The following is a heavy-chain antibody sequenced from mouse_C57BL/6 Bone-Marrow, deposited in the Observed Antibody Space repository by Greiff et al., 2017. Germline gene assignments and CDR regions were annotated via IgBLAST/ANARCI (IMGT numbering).Heavy chain of an antibody. V-gene: IGHV7-1*01. CDR2: SRNKANDYTT. J-gene: IGHJ2*01. CDR3: ARDAGPTTPFDY. CDR1: GFTFSDFY. Sequence: EVNVVESGGGLVQSGRSLRLSCATSGFTFSDFYMEWVRQAPGKGLEWIAASRNKANDYTTEYSASVKGRFIVSRDTSQSILYLQMNALRAEDTAIYYCARDAGPTTPFDYWGQGTTLTVSS. D-gene: IGHD2-10*01.